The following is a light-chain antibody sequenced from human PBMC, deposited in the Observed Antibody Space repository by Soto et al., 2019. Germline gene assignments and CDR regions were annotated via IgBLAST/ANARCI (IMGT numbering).Light chain of an antibody. CDR2: SAS. J-gene: IGKJ4*01. V-gene: IGKV1-17*01. CDR3: LHHYYYSLT. Sequence: DIQMTQSPSSLSASVGDRVTITCRASQDIRNDLGWYQQKPGKAPKRLIFSASTLDSGVPSRFSGGGFGTESTLTISSLQPHYFATNYCLHHYYYSLTLGGGTKVEIK. CDR1: QDIRND.